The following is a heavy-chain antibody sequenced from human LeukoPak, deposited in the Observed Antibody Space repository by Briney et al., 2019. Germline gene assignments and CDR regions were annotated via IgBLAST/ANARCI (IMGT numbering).Heavy chain of an antibody. CDR3: ARDREWAGFDV. CDR2: ISSSSSII. J-gene: IGHJ6*02. CDR1: GFTLSSFS. V-gene: IGHV3-48*02. D-gene: IGHD1-26*01. Sequence: GSLKLSCSAPGFTLSSFSIKRVRQAPGKGLGWVSYISSSSSIIYYVDSVKGRFTISRDNAKKSLYLQMNSLRDEDTAVYYCARDREWAGFDVWGQGTTVTVSS.